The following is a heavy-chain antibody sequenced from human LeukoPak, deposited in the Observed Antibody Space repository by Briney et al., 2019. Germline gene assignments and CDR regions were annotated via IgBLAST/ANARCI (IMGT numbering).Heavy chain of an antibody. J-gene: IGHJ4*02. CDR3: AKIIGVQQQLVDY. D-gene: IGHD6-13*01. CDR2: MSYDGSNK. Sequence: GGSLRLSCAASGFTFSSYGMHWVRQAPGKGLEWVAVMSYDGSNKYYADSVKGRFTISRDNSKNTLYLQMNSLRAEDTAVYYCAKIIGVQQQLVDYWGQGTLVTVSS. V-gene: IGHV3-30*18. CDR1: GFTFSSYG.